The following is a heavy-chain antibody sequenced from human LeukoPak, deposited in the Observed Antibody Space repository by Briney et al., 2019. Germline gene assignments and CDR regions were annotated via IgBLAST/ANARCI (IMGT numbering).Heavy chain of an antibody. CDR3: ARHGTSSYYYYAMDV. D-gene: IGHD1-26*01. CDR1: GGSISTYY. Sequence: SETLSLTCTVSGGSISTYYWSWIRQSPGKGLEWIGYIYYSGSTTYNPSLKSRVTISVDTSKNQFSLKLSSVTAADTAVDYCARHGTSSYYYYAMDVWGQGTTVTVSS. J-gene: IGHJ6*02. V-gene: IGHV4-59*08. CDR2: IYYSGST.